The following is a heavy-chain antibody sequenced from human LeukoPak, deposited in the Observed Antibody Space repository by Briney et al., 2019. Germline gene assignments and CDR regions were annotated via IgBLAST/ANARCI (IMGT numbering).Heavy chain of an antibody. V-gene: IGHV3-64*01. Sequence: PGGSLRLSCAASGFTFSSYAMHWVRQAPGKGLEYVSAISSNGVSTYYANSVKGRFTISRDNAKNSLYLQMNSLRAEDTALYYCAKGDYGDYPRAPYYFDYWGQGTLVTVSS. CDR2: ISSNGVST. D-gene: IGHD4-17*01. J-gene: IGHJ4*02. CDR3: AKGDYGDYPRAPYYFDY. CDR1: GFTFSSYA.